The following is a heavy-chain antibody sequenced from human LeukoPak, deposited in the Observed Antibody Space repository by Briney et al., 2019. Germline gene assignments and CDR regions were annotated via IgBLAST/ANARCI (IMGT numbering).Heavy chain of an antibody. CDR2: IHASEIT. J-gene: IGHJ4*02. D-gene: IGHD6-19*01. Sequence: PSQTLSLTCTVSGGSISSGSYYWSWIRQPAGKGLEWIGRIHASEITSYNPSFRGRVTVSLDKSMNQVSLHLASVTAADTAVYYCARDLGINTGWYGFDSWGLGILVTVSS. V-gene: IGHV4-61*02. CDR3: ARDLGINTGWYGFDS. CDR1: GGSISSGSYY.